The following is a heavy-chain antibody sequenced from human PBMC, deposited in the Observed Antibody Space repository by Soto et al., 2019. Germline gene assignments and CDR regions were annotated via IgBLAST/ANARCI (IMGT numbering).Heavy chain of an antibody. V-gene: IGHV3-48*01. CDR1: GFTFSSYS. Sequence: EVQLVESGGGLVQPGGSLRLSCAASGFTFSSYSMNWVRQAPGKGLEWVSYISSSSTIYYADSVKGRFTISRDNAKNSLYLQMNSLRAEDTAVYYCARYGYCSGGSCYSKEYYYYYMDVWGKGTTVTVSS. CDR2: ISSSSTI. CDR3: ARYGYCSGGSCYSKEYYYYYMDV. J-gene: IGHJ6*03. D-gene: IGHD2-15*01.